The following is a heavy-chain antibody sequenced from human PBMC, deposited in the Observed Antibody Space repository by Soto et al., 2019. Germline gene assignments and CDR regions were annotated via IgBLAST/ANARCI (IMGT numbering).Heavy chain of an antibody. CDR1: GGSINSGGYC. CDR2: ISYGGST. V-gene: IGHV4-31*03. D-gene: IGHD5-18*01. J-gene: IGHJ4*02. Sequence: QVQLQESGPGLVKPSQTLSLTCTVSGGSINSGGYCWSWIRQHPGKGLDWIGCISYGGSTSYNPSLKSRVTLSVDTSKNLFSLRLTSATAAVTAVYYCSRGIRVWGQGALITVSS. CDR3: SRGIRV.